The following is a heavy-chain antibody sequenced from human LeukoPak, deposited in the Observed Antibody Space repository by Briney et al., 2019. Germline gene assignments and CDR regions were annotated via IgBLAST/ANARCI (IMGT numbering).Heavy chain of an antibody. CDR3: ARGPLDSGYTYFDY. CDR1: GGSISDYY. V-gene: IGHV4-59*01. D-gene: IGHD5-12*01. Sequence: PSETLSLTCTVSGGSISDYYWNWMRQPPGKGLEWIGYIYYSGRTNYNPSLKSRVSISVDTSKNQFSLKLSSVTAADTAVYYCARGPLDSGYTYFDYWGQGTLVSVAS. J-gene: IGHJ4*02. CDR2: IYYSGRT.